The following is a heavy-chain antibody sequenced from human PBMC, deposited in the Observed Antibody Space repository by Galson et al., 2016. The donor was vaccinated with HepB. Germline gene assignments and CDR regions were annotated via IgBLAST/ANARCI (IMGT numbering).Heavy chain of an antibody. CDR3: ARSPTPLTSHIFDF. CDR2: ITTSGSIT. V-gene: IGHV3-48*03. D-gene: IGHD2-2*01. Sequence: SLRLSCAASGFTFSTYEMNWIRQAPGRGLEWVSYITTSGSITYYADSVKGRFTISRDNAKDSLYLQMNSLRAEDTAVYFCARSPTPLTSHIFDFWGQGTLVTVSS. CDR1: GFTFSTYE. J-gene: IGHJ4*02.